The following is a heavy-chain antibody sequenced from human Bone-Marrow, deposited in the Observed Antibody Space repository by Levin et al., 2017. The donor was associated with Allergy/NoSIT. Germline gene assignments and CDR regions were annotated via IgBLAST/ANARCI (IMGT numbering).Heavy chain of an antibody. D-gene: IGHD3-22*01. CDR3: AGHYYDRGNWFDP. V-gene: IGHV1-8*01. J-gene: IGHJ5*02. CDR2: MNPNSGNT. Sequence: ASVKVSCKASGYTFTSYDINWVRQATGQGLEWMGWMNPNSGNTGYAQKFQGRVTMTRNTSISTAYMELSSLRSEDTAVYYCAGHYYDRGNWFDPWGQGTLVTVSS. CDR1: GYTFTSYD.